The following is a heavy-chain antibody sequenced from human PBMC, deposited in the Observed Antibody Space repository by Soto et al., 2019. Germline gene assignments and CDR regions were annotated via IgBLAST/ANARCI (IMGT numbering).Heavy chain of an antibody. CDR3: ARGGLLPDY. CDR1: GGSISSGGCY. Sequence: QLQLQESGSGLVKPSQTLSLTCAVSGGSISSGGCYWSWLRPPPGKGLEWIVYISHSGSTYYNPSLTSRVTISVDRSTNQFSLKLSSVTAADTSVYYCARGGLLPDYWGQGTLVTVSS. V-gene: IGHV4-30-2*01. J-gene: IGHJ4*02. CDR2: ISHSGST.